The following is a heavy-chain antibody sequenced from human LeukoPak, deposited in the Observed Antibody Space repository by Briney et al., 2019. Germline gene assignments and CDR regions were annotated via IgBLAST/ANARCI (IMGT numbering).Heavy chain of an antibody. CDR3: AKGSVAAAVKNSFDY. Sequence: PGGTLRLSCAASGFTFSSYGMHWVRQAPGKGLEWVSGISYSGGSTYYADSVKGRFTISRDSSKNTLYLQMSSLRAEDTAVYYCAKGSVAAAVKNSFDYWGQGTLVTVSS. CDR1: GFTFSSYG. J-gene: IGHJ4*02. CDR2: ISYSGGST. V-gene: IGHV3-23*01. D-gene: IGHD6-13*01.